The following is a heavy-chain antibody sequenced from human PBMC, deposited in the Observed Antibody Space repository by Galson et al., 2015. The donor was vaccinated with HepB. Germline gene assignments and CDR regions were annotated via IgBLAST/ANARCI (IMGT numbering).Heavy chain of an antibody. D-gene: IGHD3-9*01. J-gene: IGHJ6*02. Sequence: SVKVSCKASGGNFSNHALNWVRQAPGQGLEWMGAIISMSSTANYAQKFQGRVTPSADESTTTAYLEMTSLRSEDTAIYYCARGDILTGTHHPYYFGMDVWGQGTTVTVSS. V-gene: IGHV1-69*13. CDR3: ARGDILTGTHHPYYFGMDV. CDR1: GGNFSNHA. CDR2: IISMSSTA.